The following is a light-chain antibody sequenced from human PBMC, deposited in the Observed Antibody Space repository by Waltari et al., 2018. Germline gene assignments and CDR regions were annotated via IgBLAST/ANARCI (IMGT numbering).Light chain of an antibody. CDR2: DAS. J-gene: IGKJ4*01. CDR1: QSINTY. V-gene: IGKV3-11*01. CDR3: QQRARWPAT. Sequence: EVALTQSPATLSLSPGETATLSCRASQSINTYLAWYQQKPGQAPGLVIYDASNRATGIPARFSGSGSGTNFTLTISSLEPQDFVVYYCQQRARWPATFGGGTKVEIK.